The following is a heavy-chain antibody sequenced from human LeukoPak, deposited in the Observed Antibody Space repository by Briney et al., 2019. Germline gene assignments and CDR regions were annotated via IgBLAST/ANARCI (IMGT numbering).Heavy chain of an antibody. CDR3: ARDKTHVAYYYDKSRDHAFDI. D-gene: IGHD3-22*01. J-gene: IGHJ3*02. CDR2: ISPSGGST. V-gene: IGHV1-46*01. CDR1: GYTFTSNY. Sequence: ASVKDSCKAFGYTFTSNYMHWVRQAPGQGPEWMGVISPSGGSTTYAQKFQGRVTLTRDMSTSTDYLELSSLRSEDTAVYYCARDKTHVAYYYDKSRDHAFDIWGQGTMVTVSS.